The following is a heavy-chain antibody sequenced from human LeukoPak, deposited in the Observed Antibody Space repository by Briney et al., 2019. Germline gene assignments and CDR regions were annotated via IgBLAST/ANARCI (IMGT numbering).Heavy chain of an antibody. V-gene: IGHV4-30-4*01. Sequence: PSETLSLTCTVSGVSITGNDQFWSWIRQPPGKGLEWIGYIDYSGTTYYNPSLKGRVNMSRDTSKNQFSLNLNSVTAADTPFYYCGGGLGYCSSTRCPPDSWGQGTLVTVSS. CDR3: GGGLGYCSSTRCPPDS. CDR2: IDYSGTT. D-gene: IGHD2-2*01. CDR1: GVSITGNDQF. J-gene: IGHJ5*01.